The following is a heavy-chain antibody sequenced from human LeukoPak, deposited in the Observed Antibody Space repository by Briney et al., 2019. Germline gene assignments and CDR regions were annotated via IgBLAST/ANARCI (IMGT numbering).Heavy chain of an antibody. CDR2: IYYSGST. CDR3: ARLKGRSYSSGWPRGYYYYGMDG. J-gene: IGHJ6*02. D-gene: IGHD6-19*01. CDR1: GGSISSYY. V-gene: IGHV4-59*08. Sequence: SETLSLTCTVSGGSISSYYWSWIRQPPGKGLEWIGYIYYSGSTNYNPSLKSRVTISVDTSKNQFSLKLSSVTAADTAVYYCARLKGRSYSSGWPRGYYYYGMDGWGQGTTVTVSS.